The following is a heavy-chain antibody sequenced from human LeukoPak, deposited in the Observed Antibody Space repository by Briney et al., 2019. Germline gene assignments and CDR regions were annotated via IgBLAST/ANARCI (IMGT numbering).Heavy chain of an antibody. CDR1: GFTFSSYW. J-gene: IGHJ4*02. V-gene: IGHV3-74*01. D-gene: IGHD1-26*01. CDR3: ARDTAIVGAPTYRDY. Sequence: GRSLRLSCAASGFTFSSYWMHWVRQAPGKGLVWVSRINTDGSSTSYADSVKGRFTISRDNAKNTLYLQMNSLRAEDTAVYYCARDTAIVGAPTYRDYWGQGTLVTVSS. CDR2: INTDGSST.